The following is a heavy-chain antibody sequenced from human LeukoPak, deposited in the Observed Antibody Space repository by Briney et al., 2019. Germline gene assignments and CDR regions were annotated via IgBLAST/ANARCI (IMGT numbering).Heavy chain of an antibody. V-gene: IGHV3-23*01. D-gene: IGHD5-12*01. CDR1: GFTFSSYG. CDR3: AKGRISGYDTYYYYYAMDV. CDR2: ISNSGGST. J-gene: IGHJ6*02. Sequence: GGSLRLSCAASGFTFSSYGMSWVRQAPGKGLEWVSFISNSGGSTSYADSVKGRFTISRDNSENTLYLQMNSLRAEDTAVYYCAKGRISGYDTYYYYYAMDVWGQGTTVTVSS.